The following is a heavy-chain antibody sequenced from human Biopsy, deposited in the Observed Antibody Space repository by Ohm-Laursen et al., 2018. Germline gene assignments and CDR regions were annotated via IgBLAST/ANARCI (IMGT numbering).Heavy chain of an antibody. D-gene: IGHD3-3*01. V-gene: IGHV4-59*08. J-gene: IGHJ3*01. CDR2: ASYSGYT. Sequence: SETLSLTCTVSDDFIRNFYWTWIRQPPGQGLEWIGHASYSGYTNYNPSLKSRVTISVDTSKNHFSLNLRSVTAADTAVYSCARLGNFWNAEDGLDLWGLETMVTVSS. CDR3: ARLGNFWNAEDGLDL. CDR1: DDFIRNFY.